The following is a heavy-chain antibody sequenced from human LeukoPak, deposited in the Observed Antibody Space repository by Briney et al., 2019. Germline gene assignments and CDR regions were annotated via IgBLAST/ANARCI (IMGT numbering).Heavy chain of an antibody. CDR2: FNPSGGST. D-gene: IGHD3-22*01. V-gene: IGHV1-46*01. Sequence: ASVKVSCKASGYTFTSYYMHWVRQAPGQGLEWMGIFNPSGGSTSYAQKFQGRVTMTRDTSTSTVYMELSSLRSEDTAVYYCAKGGPDYYYDSSGQFDYWGQGTLVTVSS. CDR3: AKGGPDYYYDSSGQFDY. CDR1: GYTFTSYY. J-gene: IGHJ4*02.